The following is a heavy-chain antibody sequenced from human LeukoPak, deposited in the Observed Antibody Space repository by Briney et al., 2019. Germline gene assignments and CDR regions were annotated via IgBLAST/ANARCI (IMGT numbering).Heavy chain of an antibody. Sequence: ASVKVSCKVSGYTLTELSMHWVRQAPGKGLEWMGGFDPEDSETIYAQKFQGRVTMTEDTSTDTAYMELSSLRSEDTAVYYCATDSIGITMVRGVIIRSGGGLDYWGQGTLVTVSS. CDR1: GYTLTELS. D-gene: IGHD3-10*01. CDR2: FDPEDSET. CDR3: ATDSIGITMVRGVIIRSGGGLDY. J-gene: IGHJ4*02. V-gene: IGHV1-24*01.